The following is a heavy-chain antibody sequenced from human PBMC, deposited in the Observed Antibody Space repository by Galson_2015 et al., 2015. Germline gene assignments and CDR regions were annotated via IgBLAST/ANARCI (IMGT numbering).Heavy chain of an antibody. V-gene: IGHV3-30-3*01. D-gene: IGHD2-2*01. J-gene: IGHJ4*02. CDR2: ISYDGSNK. CDR3: AREGIVVVPAAALDY. Sequence: SLRLSCAASGFTFSSYAMHWVRQAPGKGLEWVAVISYDGSNKYYADSVKGRFTISRDNSKNTLYLQMNSLRAEDTAVYYCAREGIVVVPAAALDYWGQGTLVTVSS. CDR1: GFTFSSYA.